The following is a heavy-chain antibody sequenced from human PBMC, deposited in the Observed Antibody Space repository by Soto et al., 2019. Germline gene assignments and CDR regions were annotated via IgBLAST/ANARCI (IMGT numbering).Heavy chain of an antibody. CDR3: AKQPYRTSSLVDP. J-gene: IGHJ5*02. Sequence: LRLSCAASGFTFDDYAMHWVRQAPGKGLEWVSGITWNSGSIGYADSVKGRFTISRDNAKNSLYLQMNSLRPEDTALYYCAKQPYRTSSLVDPWGQGTLVTVSS. D-gene: IGHD6-6*01. CDR2: ITWNSGSI. V-gene: IGHV3-9*01. CDR1: GFTFDDYA.